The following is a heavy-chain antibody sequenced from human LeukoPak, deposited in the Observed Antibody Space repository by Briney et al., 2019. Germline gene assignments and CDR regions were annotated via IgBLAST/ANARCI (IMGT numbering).Heavy chain of an antibody. CDR1: GGSISSYY. D-gene: IGHD1-14*01. Sequence: SETLSLTCTVSGGSISSYYWSWIRQPPGKGLEWLGYIYYSGSTNYNPSLKSRVTISVDTSKNQFSLKLSSVTAADTAVNYCARDGAATTPNAFDIWGQGTMVTVSS. CDR3: ARDGAATTPNAFDI. J-gene: IGHJ3*02. CDR2: IYYSGST. V-gene: IGHV4-59*01.